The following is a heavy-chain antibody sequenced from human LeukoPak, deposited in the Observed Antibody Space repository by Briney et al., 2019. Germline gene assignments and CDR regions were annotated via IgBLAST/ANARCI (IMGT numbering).Heavy chain of an antibody. D-gene: IGHD3-22*01. CDR1: GYTFTSYY. CDR3: ARNGVVVIEGYYYYYMDV. Sequence: ASVTVSCTASGYTFTSYYMHWVRQAPGQGLEWMGIINPSGGRASYAQKFQGRVTMTRDMSTSTVYMELSSLRSEDTAVYYCARNGVVVIEGYYYYYMDVWGKGTTVTVSS. J-gene: IGHJ6*03. V-gene: IGHV1-46*01. CDR2: INPSGGRA.